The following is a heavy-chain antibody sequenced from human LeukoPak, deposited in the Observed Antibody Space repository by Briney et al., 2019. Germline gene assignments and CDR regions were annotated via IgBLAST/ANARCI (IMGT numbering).Heavy chain of an antibody. CDR3: AREVMDNLRFDY. CDR1: GGSISSTNW. J-gene: IGHJ4*02. CDR2: VHLDGRT. V-gene: IGHV4-4*02. Sequence: GTLSLICGVSGGSISSTNWWTWVRQPPGKGLEWIGEVHLDGRTNYSPSLQSRLAMSVDFSKNHISLKLTSVTAADTAVYYCAREVMDNLRFDYWGQGTLVTVSS. D-gene: IGHD1-14*01.